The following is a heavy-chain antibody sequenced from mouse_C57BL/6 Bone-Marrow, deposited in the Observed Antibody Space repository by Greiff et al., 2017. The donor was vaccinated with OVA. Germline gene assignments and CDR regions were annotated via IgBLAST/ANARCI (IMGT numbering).Heavy chain of an antibody. V-gene: IGHV1-19*01. CDR2: INPYNGGT. CDR3: ARYDYDDAMDY. D-gene: IGHD2-4*01. J-gene: IGHJ4*01. Sequence: EVQLQQSGPVLVKPGASVKMSCKASGYTFTDYYMNWVKQSNGKSLEWIGVINPYNGGTSYNQKFKGKATLTVDKSSSTAYMELNSLTSEDSAVYYCARYDYDDAMDYWGQGTSVTVSS. CDR1: GYTFTDYY.